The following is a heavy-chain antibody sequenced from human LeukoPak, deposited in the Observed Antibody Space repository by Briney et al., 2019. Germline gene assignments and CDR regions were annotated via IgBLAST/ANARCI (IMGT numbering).Heavy chain of an antibody. CDR2: ISGSGGST. V-gene: IGHV3-23*01. D-gene: IGHD3-10*01. CDR3: AKDPGVRGVIGY. Sequence: PGGSLRLSCAASGFTFCSYAMSWVRQAPGKGLEWVSAISGSGGSTYYADSVEGRFTISRDNSKNTLYLQINSLIAEDTAVYYCAKDPGVRGVIGYWGQGTLVTVSS. J-gene: IGHJ4*02. CDR1: GFTFCSYA.